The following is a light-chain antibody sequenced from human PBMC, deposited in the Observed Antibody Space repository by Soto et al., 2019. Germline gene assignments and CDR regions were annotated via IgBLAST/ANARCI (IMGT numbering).Light chain of an antibody. CDR1: TSNIGNNA. Sequence: QSVLTQPPSVSEAPRQRVTISCSGSTSNIGNNAVSWYQQLPGKAPKLLIYYDDLLPSGVSVRFSGSKSGTSASLAISGLQSEDEADYYCAAWDDSLNGVVFGGGTKLTVL. CDR2: YDD. V-gene: IGLV1-36*01. CDR3: AAWDDSLNGVV. J-gene: IGLJ2*01.